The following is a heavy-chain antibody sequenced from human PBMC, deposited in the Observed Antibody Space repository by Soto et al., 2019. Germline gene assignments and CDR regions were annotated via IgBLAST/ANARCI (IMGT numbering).Heavy chain of an antibody. D-gene: IGHD1-26*01. CDR3: ARLWSELEPNFDY. CDR2: IRSKANSYAT. Sequence: EVQLVESGGGLVQPGGSLKLSCAASGYTFSDSAMHWVRQASGKGLEWVGRIRSKANSYATVYAASVKGRFTISRDDSKNTAYLQMNSLKTEDTAVYYCARLWSELEPNFDYWVQGTLVSVSS. V-gene: IGHV3-73*02. J-gene: IGHJ4*02. CDR1: GYTFSDSA.